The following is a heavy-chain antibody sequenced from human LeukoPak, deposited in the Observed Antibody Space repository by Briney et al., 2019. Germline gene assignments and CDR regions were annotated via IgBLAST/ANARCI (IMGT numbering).Heavy chain of an antibody. J-gene: IGHJ4*02. CDR1: GFTFSSYS. D-gene: IGHD3-22*01. Sequence: PGGSLRLSCAASGFTFSSYSMNWVRQAPGKGLEWVSSISGSSSYIYYADSVKGRFTISRDNAKNSLYLQMNSLRAEDTAVYYCAAAVDYYDSAGFDYWGQGTLVTVSS. V-gene: IGHV3-21*01. CDR3: AAAVDYYDSAGFDY. CDR2: ISGSSSYI.